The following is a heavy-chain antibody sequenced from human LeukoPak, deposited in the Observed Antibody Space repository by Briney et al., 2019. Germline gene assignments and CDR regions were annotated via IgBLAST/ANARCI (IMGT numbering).Heavy chain of an antibody. V-gene: IGHV3-23*01. Sequence: GGSLRLSCAASGFTFSNYAMTWVRQAPGQGLEWVSSISGSDGSTYYADFVKGRFTISRDNFKNTLYLQMNSLRAEDTAVYYCAKVTCSGGSCWRYYFDHWGQGTLVTVSS. J-gene: IGHJ4*02. CDR1: GFTFSNYA. CDR2: ISGSDGST. CDR3: AKVTCSGGSCWRYYFDH. D-gene: IGHD2-15*01.